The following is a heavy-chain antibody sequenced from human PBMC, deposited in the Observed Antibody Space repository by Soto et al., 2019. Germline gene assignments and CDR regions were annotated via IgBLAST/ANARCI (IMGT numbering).Heavy chain of an antibody. V-gene: IGHV1-69*02. CDR3: ARGRLSTVTTYLDY. D-gene: IGHD4-17*01. CDR2: IIPILGIA. Sequence: SVKVSCKASGGTFSNYTISWVRQAPGQGLEWMGRIIPILGIANYAQKFQGRVTITADKSTSTAYMELSSLRSEDTAVYYCARGRLSTVTTYLDYWGQGTLVTVSS. CDR1: GGTFSNYT. J-gene: IGHJ4*02.